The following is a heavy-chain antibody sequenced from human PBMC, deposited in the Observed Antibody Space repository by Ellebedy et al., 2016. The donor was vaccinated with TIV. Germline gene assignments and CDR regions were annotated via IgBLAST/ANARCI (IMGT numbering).Heavy chain of an antibody. V-gene: IGHV3-48*03. Sequence: PGGPLRLSCAASGFTFSSHEMNWVRQAPGKGLEWVSYISSSGNSIYYADSVKGRFTISRDNAKNSLYLQMNSLRAEETAVYYCARNWGPLWGQGTLVTVSS. D-gene: IGHD3-16*01. CDR1: GFTFSSHE. CDR3: ARNWGPL. J-gene: IGHJ4*02. CDR2: ISSSGNSI.